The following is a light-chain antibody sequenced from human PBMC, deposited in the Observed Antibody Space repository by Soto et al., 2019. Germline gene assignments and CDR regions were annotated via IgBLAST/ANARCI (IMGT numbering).Light chain of an antibody. Sequence: DIQMTQSPSTLSASLGDRVTIVCRASRSVDKWLAWYQQKSGKAPKLLIYEASNLQSGVSSRFGGSGSGTEFTLTINNLQPEDVGNYYCQQYYSFWTFGQGTKVDIK. J-gene: IGKJ1*01. V-gene: IGKV1-5*02. CDR2: EAS. CDR3: QQYYSFWT. CDR1: RSVDKW.